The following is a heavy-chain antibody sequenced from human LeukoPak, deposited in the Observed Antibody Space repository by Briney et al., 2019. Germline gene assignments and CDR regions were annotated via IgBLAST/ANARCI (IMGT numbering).Heavy chain of an antibody. J-gene: IGHJ4*02. Sequence: ASVKVSCKASGYTFTGYYMHWVRQAPGQGLEGMGWINPNSGDTDYAQKFQGRVTMTRDTSINTAYMELSRLRSDDTAVYYCARGSTLYYYRDWGQGTLVTVSS. D-gene: IGHD3-10*01. V-gene: IGHV1-2*02. CDR2: INPNSGDT. CDR3: ARGSTLYYYRD. CDR1: GYTFTGYY.